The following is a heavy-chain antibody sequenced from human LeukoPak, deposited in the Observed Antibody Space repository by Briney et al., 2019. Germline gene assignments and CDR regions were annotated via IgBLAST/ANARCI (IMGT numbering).Heavy chain of an antibody. CDR3: ARGDGYNWRYFDY. D-gene: IGHD5-24*01. CDR2: IYYSGST. V-gene: IGHV4-59*01. CDR1: GGSISSYY. Sequence: SETLSLTCTVSGGSISSYYWSWIRQPPGKGLEWIGYIYYSGSTNYNPSLKSRVTISVDTSKNQFSLKRSSVTAADTAVYYCARGDGYNWRYFDYWGQGTLVTVSS. J-gene: IGHJ4*02.